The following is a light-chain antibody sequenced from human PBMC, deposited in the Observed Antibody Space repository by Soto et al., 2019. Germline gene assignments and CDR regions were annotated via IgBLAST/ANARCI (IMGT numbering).Light chain of an antibody. J-gene: IGKJ4*01. CDR2: DAS. V-gene: IGKV3-11*01. CDR1: QSVSSY. Sequence: EIVLTQSPATLSLSPGERATLSCRASQSVSSYLAWYQQKPGQAPRLLIYDASNRATGIPARFSGSGSGTDVTLTISSLEPEDVAVYYCHQRSNWSPVTFGGGTKVEIK. CDR3: HQRSNWSPVT.